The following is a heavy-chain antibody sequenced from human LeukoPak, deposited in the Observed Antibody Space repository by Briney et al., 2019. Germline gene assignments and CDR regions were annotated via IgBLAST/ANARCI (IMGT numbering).Heavy chain of an antibody. Sequence: SETLSLTCTVSGGSISSSSYYWGWVRQPPGKGLEWIGTIYHTGSTNYSPSLRSRLTISVDTSKNQFSLKLSSVTAADTAIYYCARTRTSLGAIPGYFQHWGQGTLVTVSS. D-gene: IGHD1-26*01. CDR2: IYHTGST. J-gene: IGHJ1*01. CDR1: GGSISSSSYY. CDR3: ARTRTSLGAIPGYFQH. V-gene: IGHV4-39*07.